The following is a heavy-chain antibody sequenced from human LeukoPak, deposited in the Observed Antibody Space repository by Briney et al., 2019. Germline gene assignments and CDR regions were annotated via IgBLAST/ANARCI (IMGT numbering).Heavy chain of an antibody. Sequence: SETLPLTCTVSGGSISGHYWNCIRQPPGRGLEWIGNIHDSGSTNYNPSLKSRVTISVDTSKNQFSLKLSSVTAADTAMYYCVSQGFWGQGTLVTVSS. CDR2: IHDSGST. CDR1: GGSISGHY. V-gene: IGHV4-59*11. CDR3: VSQGF. J-gene: IGHJ4*02.